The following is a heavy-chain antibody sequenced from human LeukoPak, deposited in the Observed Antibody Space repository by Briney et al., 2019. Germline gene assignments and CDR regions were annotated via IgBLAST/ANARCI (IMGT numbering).Heavy chain of an antibody. V-gene: IGHV3-66*01. Sequence: GGSLRLSCAASEFTVSSNYMTWVRQAPGKGLEWVSIIYSGGNTFYADSVKARFTISRDNSQNTVYLQMNSLRAEDTAVYYCASALAAASHTSFDHWGQGTLVTVSS. J-gene: IGHJ4*02. CDR1: EFTVSSNY. CDR2: IYSGGNT. D-gene: IGHD6-25*01. CDR3: ASALAAASHTSFDH.